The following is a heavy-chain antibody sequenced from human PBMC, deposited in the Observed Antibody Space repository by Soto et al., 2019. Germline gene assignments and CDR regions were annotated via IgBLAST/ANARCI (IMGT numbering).Heavy chain of an antibody. CDR3: AVRYSSGWNRFDP. J-gene: IGHJ5*02. CDR2: INPSGGST. Sequence: GGPVKVSCKASGYTFTNDYMHWVRQAPGQGLEWMGIINPSGGSTSYAQKFQGRVTMTRDMSTSTAYMELSSLRSEDTAVYYCAVRYSSGWNRFDPWGQGTLVTVSS. D-gene: IGHD6-19*01. CDR1: GYTFTNDY. V-gene: IGHV1-46*01.